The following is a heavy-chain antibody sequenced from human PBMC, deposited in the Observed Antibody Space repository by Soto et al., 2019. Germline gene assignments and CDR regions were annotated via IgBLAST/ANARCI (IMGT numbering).Heavy chain of an antibody. CDR3: ARAIGPTLFDY. J-gene: IGHJ4*02. CDR2: IGTAGDT. CDR1: GFTFCSYD. D-gene: IGHD3-22*01. V-gene: IGHV3-13*04. Sequence: GGSLRLSCSASGFTFCSYDMHWVRQGPGKGLEWVSAIGTAGDTNYAGSVKGRFTISRENAKNSLYLQMNSLRAGDTAIYLCARAIGPTLFDYWGRRTMVTVSS.